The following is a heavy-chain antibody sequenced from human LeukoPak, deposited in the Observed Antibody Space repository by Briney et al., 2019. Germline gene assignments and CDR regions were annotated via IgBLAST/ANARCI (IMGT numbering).Heavy chain of an antibody. CDR3: ARDFRGRVSAAILYQARTVSDAFDI. D-gene: IGHD2-2*01. CDR2: IYTSGST. J-gene: IGHJ3*02. Sequence: SETLSLTCTVSGGSISSGSYYWSWIRQPAGKGLEWIGRIYTSGSTDYNPSLKSRVTISVDTSKNQFSLKLSSVTAADTAVYYCARDFRGRVSAAILYQARTVSDAFDIWGQGTMVTVSS. V-gene: IGHV4-61*02. CDR1: GGSISSGSYY.